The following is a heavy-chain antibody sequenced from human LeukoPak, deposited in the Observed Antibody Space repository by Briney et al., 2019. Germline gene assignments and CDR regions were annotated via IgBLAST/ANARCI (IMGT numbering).Heavy chain of an antibody. J-gene: IGHJ6*02. CDR1: GASVSSDNYH. Sequence: KTSETLSLTCTVSGASVSSDNYHWSWIRLPPGKGLEWIGHLHYSGSTSYNPSLQSRVTVLRDTSKNQFSLSLRSVTAADTAVYYWARWGGPPTGRGPRFYYYGMDVWGRGTTVVVSS. CDR3: ARWGGPPTGRGPRFYYYGMDV. V-gene: IGHV4-61*01. CDR2: LHYSGST. D-gene: IGHD1-1*01.